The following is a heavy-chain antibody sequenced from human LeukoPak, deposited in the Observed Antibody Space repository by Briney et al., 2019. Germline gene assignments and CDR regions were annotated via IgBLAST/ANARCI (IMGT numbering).Heavy chain of an antibody. CDR2: IRPDGSEK. Sequence: GGSLRLSCAASGFTFNNYWLSWVRQAPGKGLEWVANIRPDGSEKYYVDSLKGRFTISRDNAKNSLYLQMNSLRAEDTAVYYCTRDSGYNAFDIWGQGTMVTVSS. CDR1: GFTFNNYW. V-gene: IGHV3-7*01. J-gene: IGHJ3*02. CDR3: TRDSGYNAFDI. D-gene: IGHD5-12*01.